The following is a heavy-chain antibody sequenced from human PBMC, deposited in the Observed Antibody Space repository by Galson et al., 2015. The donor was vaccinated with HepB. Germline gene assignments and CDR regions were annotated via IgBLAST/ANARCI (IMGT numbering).Heavy chain of an antibody. Sequence: SLRLSCAPSGFTFSTYGMHWVRQAPGKGLEWVAVISFNGSNTYYADSVKGRFTISRDNSRNMLYLQMNSLGPEDTAMYFCAVGFCSSPTCPYYYLYYGIDVWGQRTTVTVSS. J-gene: IGHJ6*02. CDR3: AVGFCSSPTCPYYYLYYGIDV. CDR2: ISFNGSNT. V-gene: IGHV3-30*03. D-gene: IGHD2-2*03. CDR1: GFTFSTYG.